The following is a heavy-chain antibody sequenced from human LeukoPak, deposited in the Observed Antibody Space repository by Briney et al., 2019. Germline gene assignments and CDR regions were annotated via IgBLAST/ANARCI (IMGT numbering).Heavy chain of an antibody. CDR3: ASFLRTVAEDY. CDR2: INHSGST. Sequence: SETLSLTCAVYGGSFSGYYWSWIRQPPGKGLEWIGEINHSGSTNYNPSLKSRVTISVDTSKNQFSLKLSSVTAADTAVYYCASFLRTVAEDYWGQGTLVTVSS. J-gene: IGHJ4*02. CDR1: GGSFSGYY. D-gene: IGHD6-19*01. V-gene: IGHV4-34*01.